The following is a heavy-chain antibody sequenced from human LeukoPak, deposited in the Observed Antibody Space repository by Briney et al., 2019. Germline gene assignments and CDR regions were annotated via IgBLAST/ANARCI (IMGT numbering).Heavy chain of an antibody. V-gene: IGHV1-2*02. D-gene: IGHD3-10*01. CDR1: GYTFTGYY. Sequence: GASVKVSCKASGYTFTGYYMHWVRQAPGQGLEWMGWINPNSGGTNYAQKFQGRVTMTRDTSISTAYMELSRLRSDDTAVYYCERVYYYGSGSYPGAFDIWGQGTMVTVS. J-gene: IGHJ3*02. CDR2: INPNSGGT. CDR3: ERVYYYGSGSYPGAFDI.